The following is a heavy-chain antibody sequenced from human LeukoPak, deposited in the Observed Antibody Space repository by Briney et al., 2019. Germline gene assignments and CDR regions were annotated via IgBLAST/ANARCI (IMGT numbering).Heavy chain of an antibody. V-gene: IGHV3-7*01. Sequence: GGSLRLSCAASGFILSNYWVGWVRRAPGKGLEWVANINQDGSEKHYVDFLKGRFTISRDNANNSLYLQMNSLRAEDTAVYYCARENQRPLYGGLDYWGQGVLVTVSS. CDR1: GFILSNYW. D-gene: IGHD4-23*01. CDR3: ARENQRPLYGGLDY. CDR2: INQDGSEK. J-gene: IGHJ4*02.